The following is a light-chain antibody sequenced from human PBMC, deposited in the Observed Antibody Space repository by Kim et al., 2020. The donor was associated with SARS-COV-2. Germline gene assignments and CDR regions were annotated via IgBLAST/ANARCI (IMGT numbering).Light chain of an antibody. CDR2: GIS. CDR1: QSVSSTY. CDR3: QHYGTSPPMYT. V-gene: IGKV3-20*01. J-gene: IGKJ2*01. Sequence: EIVLTQSPGTLSLSPGERATLSCRTGQSVSSTYLAWYQRKPGQAPRLVIYGISTRATGIPDRFSGSGSGTDFTLTISRLEPEDFAVYYCQHYGTSPPMYTFGQGTKLEI.